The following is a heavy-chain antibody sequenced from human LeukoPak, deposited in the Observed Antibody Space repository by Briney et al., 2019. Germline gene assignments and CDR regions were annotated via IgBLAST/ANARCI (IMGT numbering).Heavy chain of an antibody. CDR3: ARGHIVVVTAMDNWFDP. J-gene: IGHJ5*02. V-gene: IGHV4-34*01. CDR2: INHSGST. D-gene: IGHD2-21*02. Sequence: SETLSLTCAVYGGSFSGYYWSWIRQPPGKGLEWIGEINHSGSTNYNPSLKSRVTISVGTSKNQFSLKLSSVTAADTAVYYCARGHIVVVTAMDNWFDPWGQGTLVTVSS. CDR1: GGSFSGYY.